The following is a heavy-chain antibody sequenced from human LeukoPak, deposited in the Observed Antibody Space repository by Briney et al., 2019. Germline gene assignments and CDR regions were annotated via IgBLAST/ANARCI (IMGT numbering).Heavy chain of an antibody. Sequence: GGSLRLSCAASGFTFSSYAMSWVRQAPGKGLEWVSAISGSGGSTYYADSVKGRFTISRDNSKNTLYLQMNSLRAEDTAVYYCAKDLVQGIAAAGTGAWGQGTLVTVSS. CDR1: GFTFSSYA. J-gene: IGHJ4*02. V-gene: IGHV3-23*01. CDR3: AKDLVQGIAAAGTGA. D-gene: IGHD6-13*01. CDR2: ISGSGGST.